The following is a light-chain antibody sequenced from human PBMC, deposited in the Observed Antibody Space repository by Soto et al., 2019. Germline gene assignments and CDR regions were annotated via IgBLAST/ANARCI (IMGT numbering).Light chain of an antibody. J-gene: IGKJ4*01. CDR1: QTIGTW. CDR2: KAS. V-gene: IGKV1-5*03. Sequence: IQMTQSPSTLSASVGYTVTITCRASQTIGTWLAWYQQKPAKAPNLLIYKASTLESGVPSRLSGSGSGTGFTLTISSLQADDFATYYCQQYNDLSTFGGGTKVDIK. CDR3: QQYNDLST.